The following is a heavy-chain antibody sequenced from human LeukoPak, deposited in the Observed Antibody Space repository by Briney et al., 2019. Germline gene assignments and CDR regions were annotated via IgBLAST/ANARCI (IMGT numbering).Heavy chain of an antibody. D-gene: IGHD4-17*01. J-gene: IGHJ4*02. CDR2: IYYSGST. CDR1: GGSISSYY. CDR3: ARGISKDDTVTTSSYFDY. Sequence: PSETLSLTCTVSGGSISSYYWSWIRQPPGKGLEWIGYIYYSGSTNYNPSLKSRVTISVDTSKNQFSLKLSSVTAADTAVYYCARGISKDDTVTTSSYFDYWGQGTLFTVSS. V-gene: IGHV4-59*01.